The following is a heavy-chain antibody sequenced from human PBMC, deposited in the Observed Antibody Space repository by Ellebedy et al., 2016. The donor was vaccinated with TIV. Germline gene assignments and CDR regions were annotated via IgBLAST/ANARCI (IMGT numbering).Heavy chain of an antibody. V-gene: IGHV1-3*01. CDR2: INAGNGNT. CDR3: ATSGGSWFGELLDYYGMDV. CDR1: GYTFTSYA. D-gene: IGHD3-10*01. Sequence: ASVKVSCXASGYTFTSYAMHWVRQAPGQRLEWMGWINAGNGNTKYSQKFQGRVTITRDTSISTAYMELSRLRSDDTAVYYCATSGGSWFGELLDYYGMDVWGQGTTVTVSS. J-gene: IGHJ6*02.